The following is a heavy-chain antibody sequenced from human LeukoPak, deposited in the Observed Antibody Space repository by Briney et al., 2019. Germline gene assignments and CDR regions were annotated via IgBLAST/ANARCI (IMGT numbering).Heavy chain of an antibody. D-gene: IGHD6-19*01. J-gene: IGHJ3*02. CDR2: ISGDGGST. CDR1: GFIVDDYA. Sequence: QPGVPLRLSCAASGFIVDDYAMYWVRQAPGKGLEWVSLISGDGGSTYYADSVKGRFTISRDNGKNSLFPQMNSLRTEDTALYYCAKNILSEQWHDAFDIWGQGTMVTVSS. CDR3: AKNILSEQWHDAFDI. V-gene: IGHV3-43*02.